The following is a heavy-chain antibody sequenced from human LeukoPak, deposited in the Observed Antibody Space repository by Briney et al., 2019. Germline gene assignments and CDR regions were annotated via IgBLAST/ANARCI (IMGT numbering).Heavy chain of an antibody. J-gene: IGHJ4*02. D-gene: IGHD1-26*01. CDR1: GGSISSYY. Sequence: SETLSLTCTVSGGSISSYYWSWIRQPPGKGLEWIGYIYYSGSTYYNPSLKSRVTLSVDTSKNQFSLKLSSVTAADTAVYYCARLVGATTPSFDYWGQGTLVSVSS. CDR2: IYYSGST. CDR3: ARLVGATTPSFDY. V-gene: IGHV4-59*08.